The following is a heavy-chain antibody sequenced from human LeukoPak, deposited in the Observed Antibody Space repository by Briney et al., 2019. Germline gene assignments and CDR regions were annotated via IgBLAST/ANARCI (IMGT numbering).Heavy chain of an antibody. J-gene: IGHJ4*02. CDR3: ARGAVRGVIITFDY. D-gene: IGHD3-10*01. V-gene: IGHV1-69*04. CDR2: IIPILGIA. Sequence: SVKVSCKASGGTFSSYAISWVRQAPGQGLGWMGRIIPILGIANYAQKFQGRVTITADKSTSTAYMELSSLRSEDTAVYYCARGAVRGVIITFDYWGQGALVTVSS. CDR1: GGTFSSYA.